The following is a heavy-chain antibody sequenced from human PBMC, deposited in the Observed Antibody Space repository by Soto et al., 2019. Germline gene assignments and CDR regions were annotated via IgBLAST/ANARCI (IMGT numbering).Heavy chain of an antibody. CDR1: GDGFTTYA. J-gene: IGHJ5*02. Sequence: QVQLVQSGPEVKKPGSSVRVSCKASGDGFTTYAITWVRQAPGQGLEWMGRIMTILGTTNYAQTFQDRVTSTADESTGTAYLAMSSPRSADTAVYYCARTRYSSDFSWFDPWGQGTLVTVSS. V-gene: IGHV1-69*11. D-gene: IGHD4-4*01. CDR3: ARTRYSSDFSWFDP. CDR2: IMTILGTT.